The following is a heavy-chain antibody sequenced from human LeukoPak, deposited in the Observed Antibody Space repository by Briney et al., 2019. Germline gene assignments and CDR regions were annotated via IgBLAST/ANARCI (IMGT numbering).Heavy chain of an antibody. CDR1: GYTFTSYG. J-gene: IGHJ4*02. V-gene: IGHV1-18*01. D-gene: IGHD5-18*01. CDR3: ARDGIQLWPGSRIAPLDY. Sequence: GASVKVSCKASGYTFTSYGISWVRQAPGQGLEWMGWISAYNGNTDHAQKFQGRVTMITDTSTSTAYMELRSLRSDDTAVYYCARDGIQLWPGSRIAPLDYWGQGTLVTVSS. CDR2: ISAYNGNT.